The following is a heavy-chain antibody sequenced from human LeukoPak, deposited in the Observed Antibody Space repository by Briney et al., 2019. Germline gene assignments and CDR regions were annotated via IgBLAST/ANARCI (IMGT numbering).Heavy chain of an antibody. CDR1: GFTFSTYN. Sequence: GGSLRLSCAASGFTFSTYNMNWVRQAPGKGLEWVSSVSSSSSNIYYADSVKGRFTISRDNAKNSLYLQMNSLRAEDTAVYYCARGPYNWNYINFDYWGQGTLVTVSS. D-gene: IGHD1-7*01. CDR2: VSSSSSNI. J-gene: IGHJ4*02. V-gene: IGHV3-21*01. CDR3: ARGPYNWNYINFDY.